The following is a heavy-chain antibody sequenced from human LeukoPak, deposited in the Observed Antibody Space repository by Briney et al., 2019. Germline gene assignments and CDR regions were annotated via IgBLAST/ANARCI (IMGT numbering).Heavy chain of an antibody. Sequence: GSLRLSCAASGFTFSSYAMHWVRQAPGKGLEWVAVISYDGSNKYYADSVKGRFTISRDNSKNTLYLQMNSLRAEDTAVYFCAKRGVVIRVILVGFHKEAYYFDSWGQGALVTVSS. CDR2: ISYDGSNK. D-gene: IGHD3-22*01. J-gene: IGHJ4*02. CDR3: AKRGVVIRVILVGFHKEAYYFDS. V-gene: IGHV3-30*07. CDR1: GFTFSSYA.